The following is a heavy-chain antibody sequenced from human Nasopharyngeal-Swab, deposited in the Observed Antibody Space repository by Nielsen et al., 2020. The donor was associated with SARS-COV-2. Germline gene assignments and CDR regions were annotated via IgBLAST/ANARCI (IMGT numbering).Heavy chain of an antibody. D-gene: IGHD6-19*01. CDR1: GGSVSSGSYS. J-gene: IGHJ4*02. CDR2: IYYSGST. V-gene: IGHV4-61*01. CDR3: ARGAPSIAVSY. Sequence: SETLSLTCTVSGGSVSSGSYSWSWIRQPPGKGLEWIGYIYYSGSTNYNPSLKSRVTISVDTSKNQFSLKLSSVTAADTAVYYCARGAPSIAVSYWGQGTLVTVSS.